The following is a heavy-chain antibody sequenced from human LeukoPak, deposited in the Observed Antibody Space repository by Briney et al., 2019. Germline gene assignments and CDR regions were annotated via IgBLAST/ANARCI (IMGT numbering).Heavy chain of an antibody. V-gene: IGHV1-69*13. CDR2: IIPIFGTA. J-gene: IGHJ4*02. CDR3: AREAGGYSGYEEAYYFDY. D-gene: IGHD5-12*01. Sequence: SVKVSCKASGGTFSSYAISWVRQAPGQGLEWMGGIIPIFGTANYAQKFQGRVTITADESTSTAYTELSSLRSEDTAVYYCAREAGGYSGYEEAYYFDYWGQGTLVTVSS. CDR1: GGTFSSYA.